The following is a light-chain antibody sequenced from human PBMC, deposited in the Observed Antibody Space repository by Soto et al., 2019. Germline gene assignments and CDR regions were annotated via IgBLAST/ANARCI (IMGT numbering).Light chain of an antibody. CDR2: AAS. CDR3: QQSYSTPPWT. Sequence: DIQMTQSPSSLSASVGDRVTISCRASQSIVTYLNWYLQKPGKALKLLIYAASNLQSGVPSRFSGSGSGTDFTLTISSLQPADCAPYFCQQSYSTPPWTFGQGTKVEIK. CDR1: QSIVTY. V-gene: IGKV1-39*01. J-gene: IGKJ1*01.